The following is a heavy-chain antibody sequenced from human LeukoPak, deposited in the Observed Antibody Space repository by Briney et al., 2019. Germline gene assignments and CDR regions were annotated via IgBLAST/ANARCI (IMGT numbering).Heavy chain of an antibody. CDR1: GGSFSGYY. CDR2: IYYSGST. V-gene: IGHV4-34*01. D-gene: IGHD3-22*01. Sequence: SETLSLTCAVYGGSFSGYYWSWIRQPPGKGLEWIGSIYYSGSTYYNPSLKSRVTISVDTSKNQFSLKLSSVTAADTAVYYCARGGNEDYYDSSGYYGYWGQGTLVTVSS. CDR3: ARGGNEDYYDSSGYYGY. J-gene: IGHJ4*02.